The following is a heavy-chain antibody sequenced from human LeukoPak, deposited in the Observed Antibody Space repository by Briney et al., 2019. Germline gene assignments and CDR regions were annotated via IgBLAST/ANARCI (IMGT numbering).Heavy chain of an antibody. CDR3: AASSWYVPFDY. J-gene: IGHJ4*02. D-gene: IGHD6-13*01. V-gene: IGHV3-53*01. CDR1: GFTVSSNY. Sequence: PGGSLRLSCAASGFTVSSNYMSWVRQAPGKGLEWVSIIYSSGNTYYADSVKGRFTISRDSSKNTVFLQMNSLRAEDTAVYYCAASSWYVPFDYWGQGTLVTVSS. CDR2: IYSSGNT.